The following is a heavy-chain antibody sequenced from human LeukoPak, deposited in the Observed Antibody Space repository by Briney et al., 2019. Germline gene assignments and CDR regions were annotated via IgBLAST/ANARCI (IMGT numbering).Heavy chain of an antibody. CDR2: IIPIFGTA. Sequence: ASVKVSCKASGGTFSSYAISWVRQAPGQGLEWMGGIIPIFGTANYAQKFQGRLTLTADKTTSTAYMELNSLRSEDTAVYYCARMRLGATNWFDFWGQGSLVTVSS. J-gene: IGHJ5*01. D-gene: IGHD1-26*01. CDR3: ARMRLGATNWFDF. CDR1: GGTFSSYA. V-gene: IGHV1-69*06.